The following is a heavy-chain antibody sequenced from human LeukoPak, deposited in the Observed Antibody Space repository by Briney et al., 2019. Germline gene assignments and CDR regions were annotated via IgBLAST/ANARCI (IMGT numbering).Heavy chain of an antibody. CDR1: GFTFSSYW. CDR3: ARDFLFYSSSSFGY. V-gene: IGHV3-7*01. CDR2: INPDGSEE. D-gene: IGHD6-6*01. J-gene: IGHJ4*02. Sequence: GGSLRLSCAASGFTFSSYWMSWVRQTPGKGLEWVANINPDGSEEYYVDSVKGRFTISRDNAKNSLYLQMNSLRAEDTAVYYCARDFLFYSSSSFGYWGQGTLVTVSS.